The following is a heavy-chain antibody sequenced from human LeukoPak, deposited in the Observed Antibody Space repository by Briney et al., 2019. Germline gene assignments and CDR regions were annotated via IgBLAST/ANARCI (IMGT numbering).Heavy chain of an antibody. V-gene: IGHV3-48*04. J-gene: IGHJ5*02. CDR2: ISSSSSTI. Sequence: GGSLRLSCAASGFTFSSYGMHWVRQAPGKGLEWVSYISSSSSTIYYADSVKGRFTISRDNAKNSLYLQMNSLRAEDTAVYYCARDLRTRTGWFDPWGQGTLVTVSS. CDR1: GFTFSSYG. CDR3: ARDLRTRTGWFDP. D-gene: IGHD1-14*01.